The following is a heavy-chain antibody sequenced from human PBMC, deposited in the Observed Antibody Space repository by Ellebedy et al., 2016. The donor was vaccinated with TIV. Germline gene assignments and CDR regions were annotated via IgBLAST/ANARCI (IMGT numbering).Heavy chain of an antibody. CDR2: ISHTGGRT. V-gene: IGHV3-23*01. J-gene: IGHJ4*02. Sequence: GESLKISCAASGFTFNNYAMSWVRQAPGKGLEWVSTISHTGGRTYYANSVEGRFIISRDNSKRTLYLQMNSLRAEDIAIYYCQKGRGGGFDSSAPRYYFDTWGLGTLVTVSS. CDR3: QKGRGGGFDSSAPRYYFDT. CDR1: GFTFNNYA. D-gene: IGHD6-19*01.